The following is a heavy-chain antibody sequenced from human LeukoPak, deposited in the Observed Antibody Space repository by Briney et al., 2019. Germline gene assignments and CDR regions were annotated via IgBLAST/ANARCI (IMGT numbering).Heavy chain of an antibody. CDR3: ARDPSTTGTTDYYYYGMDV. D-gene: IGHD1-1*01. J-gene: IGHJ6*02. CDR2: ISAYNGNT. CDR1: GYTFTSYG. V-gene: IGHV1-18*01. Sequence: ASVKVSCKASGYTFTSYGISWVRQAPGQGLEWMGWISAYNGNTNYEQKLQGRVTMTTDTSTSTAYMELRSLRSDDTAVYYCARDPSTTGTTDYYYYGMDVWGQGTTVTVPS.